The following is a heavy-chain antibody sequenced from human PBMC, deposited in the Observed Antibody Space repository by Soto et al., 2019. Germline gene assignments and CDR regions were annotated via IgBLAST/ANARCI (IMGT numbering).Heavy chain of an antibody. V-gene: IGHV1-3*04. J-gene: IGHJ3*02. CDR3: ARDRGYSYGLHAFDI. D-gene: IGHD5-18*01. CDR2: INTGTDDT. Sequence: QVQLVQSGAEVKKPGASVKLSCKASGYTFTNYAMHWVRQAPGQRLEWMGWINTGTDDTKYSQKLQGRVTITRDTSXXTAYMELSSLRSEDTAVYYCARDRGYSYGLHAFDIWGQGTMVTVSS. CDR1: GYTFTNYA.